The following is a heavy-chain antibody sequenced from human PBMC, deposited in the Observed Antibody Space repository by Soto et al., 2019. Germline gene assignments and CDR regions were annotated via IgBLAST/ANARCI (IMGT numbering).Heavy chain of an antibody. CDR3: ARSVWWLENYYYGMDV. J-gene: IGHJ6*02. V-gene: IGHV2-26*01. D-gene: IGHD1-26*01. Sequence: QVTLKESGPVLVKPTETLTLTCTVSGFSLSNARMGVSWIRQPPGKALEWLAHIFSNDEKSYSRSLKSRLTIAKDTSKSQVVLTMTNIDPVDTATYYCARSVWWLENYYYGMDVWGQGTTVTVSS. CDR1: GFSLSNARMG. CDR2: IFSNDEK.